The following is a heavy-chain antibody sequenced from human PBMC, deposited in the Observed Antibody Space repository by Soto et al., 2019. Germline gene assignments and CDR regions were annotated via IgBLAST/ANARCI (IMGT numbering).Heavy chain of an antibody. CDR2: IYYSGST. CDR1: GGSISSSEYF. D-gene: IGHD6-13*01. V-gene: IGHV4-39*01. Sequence: QLQLQESGPGLVKPSETLSLTCTVSGGSISSSEYFWGWIRQPPGKGLEWIGSIYYSGSTYYSPSLKSRVTISEDTAKNQFSLKLTSVTAADTAVYYCARHSSSWYHFDNWGQGTLVTVSS. CDR3: ARHSSSWYHFDN. J-gene: IGHJ4*02.